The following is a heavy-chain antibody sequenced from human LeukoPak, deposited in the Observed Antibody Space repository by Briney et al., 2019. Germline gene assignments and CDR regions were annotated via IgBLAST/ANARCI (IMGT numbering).Heavy chain of an antibody. J-gene: IGHJ4*02. CDR3: TREASPGDPFGWHFDC. CDR1: GFTFSIYE. V-gene: IGHV3-48*03. CDR2: INSAGITV. Sequence: GVNLRFSGAASGFTFSIYEMVWVRQAPGKGLEWVSYINSAGITVYTDSVKGRFTISRENAKNSLYLQMNSLRVEDTAIYFCTREASPGDPFGWHFDCWGQGTLVTVSS. D-gene: IGHD7-27*01.